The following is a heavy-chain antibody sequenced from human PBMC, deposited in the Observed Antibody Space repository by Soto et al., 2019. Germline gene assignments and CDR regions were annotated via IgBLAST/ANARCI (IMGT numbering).Heavy chain of an antibody. D-gene: IGHD5-12*01. Sequence: ASVKVSCKASGGTFSSYAISWVRQAPGQGLEWMGGIIPIFGTANYAQKFQGRVTITADESTSTAYMELSSLRSEDTAVYYCARASGSRVATSRSFDYWGQGTLVTVSS. CDR2: IIPIFGTA. J-gene: IGHJ4*02. CDR3: ARASGSRVATSRSFDY. CDR1: GGTFSSYA. V-gene: IGHV1-69*13.